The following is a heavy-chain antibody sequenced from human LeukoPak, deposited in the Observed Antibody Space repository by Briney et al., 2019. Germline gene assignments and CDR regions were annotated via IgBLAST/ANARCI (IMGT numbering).Heavy chain of an antibody. Sequence: AGGSLRLSCAASGFTFSSYSMNWVRQAPGKGLEWVSYISSSSTIYYADSVKGRFTISRDNAKNSLYLQMNSLRAEDTAVYYCARGSYGSGSYTFDYWGQGTLVTVSS. CDR2: ISSSSTI. CDR3: ARGSYGSGSYTFDY. D-gene: IGHD3-10*01. CDR1: GFTFSSYS. V-gene: IGHV3-48*01. J-gene: IGHJ4*02.